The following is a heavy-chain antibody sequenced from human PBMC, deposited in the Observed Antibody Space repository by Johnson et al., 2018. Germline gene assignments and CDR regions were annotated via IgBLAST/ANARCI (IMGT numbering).Heavy chain of an antibody. J-gene: IGHJ1*01. Sequence: VQLVQSGGGVVQPGRSLRLSCAASGFTFDDYAMHWVRQAPGKGLEWVSGISWNSGNIGYADSVKGRFTISRDNAKNSLYVQMNSLRAEDTAFYYCARDIGSSWYRGFQHWGQGTLVTVSA. V-gene: IGHV3-9*01. CDR3: ARDIGSSWYRGFQH. CDR2: ISWNSGNI. CDR1: GFTFDDYA. D-gene: IGHD6-13*01.